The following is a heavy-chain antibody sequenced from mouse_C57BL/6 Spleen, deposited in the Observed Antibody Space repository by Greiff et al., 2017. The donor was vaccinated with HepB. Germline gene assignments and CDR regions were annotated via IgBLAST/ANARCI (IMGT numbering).Heavy chain of an antibody. D-gene: IGHD1-2*01. V-gene: IGHV8-8*01. Sequence: QVTLKESGPGILQPSQTLSLTCSFSGFSLSTFGMGVGWIRQPSGKGLEWLAHIWWDDDKYYNPALKSRLTISKDTSQNQVFLKISHVDTADTATYNCARSGSWLGHLDYWGQGTTLTVSS. CDR3: ARSGSWLGHLDY. CDR2: IWWDDDK. J-gene: IGHJ2*01. CDR1: GFSLSTFGMG.